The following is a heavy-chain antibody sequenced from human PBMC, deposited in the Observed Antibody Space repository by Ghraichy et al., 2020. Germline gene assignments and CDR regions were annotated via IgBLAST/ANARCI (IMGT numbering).Heavy chain of an antibody. J-gene: IGHJ3*02. Sequence: GGSLRLSCAASGFTFDDYAIHWVRQAPGKGLEWVSGISWNSGSIGYADSVKGRFTISRDNAKNSLYLQMNSLRAEDTALYYCAKDLRPGIDSRSYLNGNAFDIWGQGTMVTVSS. CDR1: GFTFDDYA. D-gene: IGHD3-10*01. CDR3: AKDLRPGIDSRSYLNGNAFDI. V-gene: IGHV3-9*01. CDR2: ISWNSGSI.